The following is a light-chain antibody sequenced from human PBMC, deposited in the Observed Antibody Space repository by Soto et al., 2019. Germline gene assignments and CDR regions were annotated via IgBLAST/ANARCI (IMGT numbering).Light chain of an antibody. CDR1: QSVSSSY. CDR2: GAS. CDR3: QQYPRST. V-gene: IGKV3-20*01. Sequence: EIVLTQSPGTLLLSPGERATLSCRASQSVSSSYLAWYQQKPGQAPKLLIYGASSRATGIPDRFSGSGSGTDFTLTISRLEPEDFAVYYCQQYPRSTFGQGTRLEIK. J-gene: IGKJ5*01.